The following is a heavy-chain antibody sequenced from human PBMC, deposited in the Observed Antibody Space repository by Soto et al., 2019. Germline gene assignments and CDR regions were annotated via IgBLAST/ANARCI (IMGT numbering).Heavy chain of an antibody. Sequence: EVHLLESGGGLVQPGGSLRLSCAASGFAFSDYAMTWVLQAPGKGLERVSDIRDGDGATHYADSVKGRFPISRDDSKNTLYLQMDGLRAEDAAVYYCAKGRTFFDFWGQGTLVTVSS. D-gene: IGHD3-16*01. J-gene: IGHJ4*02. CDR3: AKGRTFFDF. CDR2: IRDGDGAT. CDR1: GFAFSDYA. V-gene: IGHV3-23*01.